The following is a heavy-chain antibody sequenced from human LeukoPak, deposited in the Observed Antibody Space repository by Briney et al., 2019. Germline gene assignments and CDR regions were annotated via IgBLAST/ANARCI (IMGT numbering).Heavy chain of an antibody. CDR3: ARDMTGVRDY. V-gene: IGHV3-53*01. J-gene: IGHJ4*02. D-gene: IGHD3-10*01. CDR2: IYSGGST. Sequence: PAGSLRLSCAASGFTVSSNYMSWVRQAPGKGLEWVSVIYSGGSTYYADSVKGRFTISRDNSKNTLYLQMNSLRAEDTAVYYCARDMTGVRDYWGQGTLVTVSS. CDR1: GFTVSSNY.